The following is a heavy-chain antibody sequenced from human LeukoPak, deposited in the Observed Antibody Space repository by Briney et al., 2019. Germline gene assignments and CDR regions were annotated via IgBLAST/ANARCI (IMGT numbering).Heavy chain of an antibody. V-gene: IGHV4-4*02. D-gene: IGHD3-3*01. CDR1: GGSISSSNW. CDR2: INHSGST. CDR3: ARKRFRSPPFDY. J-gene: IGHJ4*02. Sequence: SGTLSLTCAVSGGSISSSNWWSWVRQPPGKGLEWIGEINHSGSTNYNPSLKSRVTISVDTSKNQFSLKLSSVTAADTAVYYCARKRFRSPPFDYWGQGPLVTVSS.